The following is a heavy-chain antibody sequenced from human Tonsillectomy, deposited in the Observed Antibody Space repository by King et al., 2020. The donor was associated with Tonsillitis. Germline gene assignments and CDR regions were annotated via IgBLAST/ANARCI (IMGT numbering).Heavy chain of an antibody. J-gene: IGHJ4*02. V-gene: IGHV3-30*04. Sequence: VQLVESGGGVVQPGRSLRLSCAASGFTFRSYAMHWVRQAPGKGLEWVAVISYDGSNKYYADSVKGRFTISRDNSRNTLYLQMNSLRAEDTAVYYCARDQCIVVVTAIPDYWGQGTLVTVSS. CDR2: ISYDGSNK. CDR1: GFTFRSYA. D-gene: IGHD2-21*02. CDR3: ARDQCIVVVTAIPDY.